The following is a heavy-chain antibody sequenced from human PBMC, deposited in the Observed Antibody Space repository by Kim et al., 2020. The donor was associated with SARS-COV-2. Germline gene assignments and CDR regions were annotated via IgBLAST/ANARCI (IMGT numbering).Heavy chain of an antibody. CDR1: GFTFGDYA. CDR2: ISWNSGSI. J-gene: IGHJ4*02. V-gene: IGHV3-9*01. Sequence: GGSLRLSCAASGFTFGDYAMHWVRQAPGKGLEWVSGISWNSGSIGYADSVKGRFTISRDNAKNSLYLQMNSLRAEDTALYYCAKGREMATLPFDYWGQGTLVTVSS. CDR3: AKGREMATLPFDY. D-gene: IGHD2-15*01.